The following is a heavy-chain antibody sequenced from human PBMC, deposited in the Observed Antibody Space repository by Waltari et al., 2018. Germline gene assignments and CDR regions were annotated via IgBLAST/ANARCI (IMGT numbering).Heavy chain of an antibody. CDR2: IIPKCKNP. CDR1: GDVFENYA. Sequence: VQLVQSGAEVKKPGSSVRVSCKTSGDVFENYAISWVRQAPGKGLEWMGGIIPKCKNPNDGQRFEGTVTITADESTSTGYMELTGLTSEDTAIYYCARGSKFGDYGDLDYWGQGTLVTVS. V-gene: IGHV1-69*01. J-gene: IGHJ4*02. D-gene: IGHD4-17*01. CDR3: ARGSKFGDYGDLDY.